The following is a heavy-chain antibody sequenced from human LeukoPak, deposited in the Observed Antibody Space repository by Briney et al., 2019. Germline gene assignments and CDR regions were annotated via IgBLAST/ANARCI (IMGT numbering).Heavy chain of an antibody. CDR2: ISYDGSNK. V-gene: IGHV3-30*04. J-gene: IGHJ4*02. D-gene: IGHD3-9*01. CDR3: ARGALRYFDWLQPLDY. Sequence: PGGSLRLSCAASGFTFSSYAMHWVRQAPGKGLEWVAVISYDGSNKYYADSVKGRFTISRDNSKNTLHLQMNSLRAEDTAVYYCARGALRYFDWLQPLDYWGQGTLVTVSS. CDR1: GFTFSSYA.